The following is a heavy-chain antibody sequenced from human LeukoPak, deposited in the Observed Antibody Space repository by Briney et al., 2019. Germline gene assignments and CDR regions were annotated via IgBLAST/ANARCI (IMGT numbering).Heavy chain of an antibody. CDR3: ARGPALGYSSSWYDY. D-gene: IGHD6-13*01. CDR1: GGSFSGYY. J-gene: IGHJ4*02. Sequence: SETLSLTCAVYGGSFSGYYWSWIRQPPGKGLEWIGEINHSGSTNYNPSLKSRVTISVDTSKNQFSLKLSSVTAADTAVYYCARGPALGYSSSWYDYWGQGTLVTVSS. V-gene: IGHV4-34*01. CDR2: INHSGST.